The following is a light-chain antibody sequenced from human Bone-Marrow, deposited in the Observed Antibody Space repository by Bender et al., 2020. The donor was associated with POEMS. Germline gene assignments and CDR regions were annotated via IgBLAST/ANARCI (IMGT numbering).Light chain of an antibody. CDR2: QDT. J-gene: IGLJ2*01. CDR1: KLGDRY. Sequence: SYDLTQPPSVSVSPGQTARITCSGDKLGDRYVCWYQQKPGQSPVLVIYQDTKRPSGIPERFSGSSSGNTATLTITGTQAVDEADYYCQAWDSRIVVFGGGTKLTVL. CDR3: QAWDSRIVV. V-gene: IGLV3-1*01.